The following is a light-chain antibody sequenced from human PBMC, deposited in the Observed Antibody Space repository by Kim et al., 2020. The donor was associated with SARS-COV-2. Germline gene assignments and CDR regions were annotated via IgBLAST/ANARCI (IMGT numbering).Light chain of an antibody. CDR2: DAF. J-gene: IGKJ2*01. CDR1: QSVHDF. V-gene: IGKV3-11*01. Sequence: TQSPSTLSAFVGTRVTITCRASQSVHDFLAWYQQKSGQAPRLIIYDAFKRATGIPARFSGSGSGTDFTLTISSLEPEDFAVYYCQQRSNWPPYTFGQGTKLEI. CDR3: QQRSNWPPYT.